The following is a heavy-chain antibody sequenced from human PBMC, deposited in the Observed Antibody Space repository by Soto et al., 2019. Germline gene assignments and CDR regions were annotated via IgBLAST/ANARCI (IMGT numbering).Heavy chain of an antibody. J-gene: IGHJ6*02. D-gene: IGHD1-7*01. CDR2: MNPNSGNT. Sequence: QVQLVQSGAEVKKPGASVKVSCKASGYTFTSYDINWVRQATGQGLEWMGWMNPNSGNTGYAQKFQGRVTMTRNTSISTADMELSSLGPEDTAVYYCARSNRNYVRKYYYGMDVWGQGTTVTVSS. CDR3: ARSNRNYVRKYYYGMDV. CDR1: GYTFTSYD. V-gene: IGHV1-8*01.